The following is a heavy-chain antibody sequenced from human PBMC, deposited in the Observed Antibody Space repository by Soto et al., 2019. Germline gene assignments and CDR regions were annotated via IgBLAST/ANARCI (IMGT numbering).Heavy chain of an antibody. D-gene: IGHD6-6*01. CDR1: GGSISSGGYY. Sequence: SETLSLTCTVSGGSISSGGYYWSWIRQHPGKGLEWIGYIYYSGSTYYNPSLKSRVTISVDTSKNQFSLKLSSVTAADTAVYYCARDHSSSSGRFDPWGQGTLVTVSS. CDR3: ARDHSSSSGRFDP. V-gene: IGHV4-31*03. CDR2: IYYSGST. J-gene: IGHJ5*02.